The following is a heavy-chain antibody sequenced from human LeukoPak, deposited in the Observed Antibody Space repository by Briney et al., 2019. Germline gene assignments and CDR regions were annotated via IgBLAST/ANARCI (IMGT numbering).Heavy chain of an antibody. CDR2: IYYTGST. CDR1: GGSISSSSYY. CDR3: ANSYDRSGISLY. D-gene: IGHD3-22*01. J-gene: IGHJ4*02. V-gene: IGHV4-39*01. Sequence: PSETLSLTCTVSGGSISSSSYYWGWIRQPPGRGLEWIGIIYYTGSTYYNPSLKSRVSISADTSKNQFSLKLYSVTAADTAVYYCANSYDRSGISLYWGQGTLVTVSS.